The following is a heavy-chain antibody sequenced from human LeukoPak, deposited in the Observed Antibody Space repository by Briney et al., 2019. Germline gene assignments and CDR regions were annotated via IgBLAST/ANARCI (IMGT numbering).Heavy chain of an antibody. CDR3: ARDVQRWLDLQYYYHGMDV. Sequence: RPSETLSLTCAVYGGSFSGYYWSWIRQPPGKGLEGIGEINHSGSTNYNPSLKSRVTISVDTSKNQFSLKLSSVTAADTAVYYCARDVQRWLDLQYYYHGMDVWGQGTTVTVS. CDR1: GGSFSGYY. CDR2: INHSGST. D-gene: IGHD6-19*01. V-gene: IGHV4-34*01. J-gene: IGHJ6*02.